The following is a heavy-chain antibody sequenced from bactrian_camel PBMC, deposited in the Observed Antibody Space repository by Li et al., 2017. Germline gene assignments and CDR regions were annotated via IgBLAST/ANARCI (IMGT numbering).Heavy chain of an antibody. Sequence: HVQLVESGGGSVQAGGSLRLSCAASRYLFSGSFCMGWFRQAPGKLREGVAAIYRGGRTTYYTDSVKGRFTISRESGKNTVHLQMNSLMPEDSGVYYCAEDRSYGAWYMESQYKYWGRGTQVTVS. CDR1: RYLFSGSFC. D-gene: IGHD6*01. J-gene: IGHJ4*01. V-gene: IGHV3S1*01. CDR3: AEDRSYGAWYMESQYKY. CDR2: IYRGGRTT.